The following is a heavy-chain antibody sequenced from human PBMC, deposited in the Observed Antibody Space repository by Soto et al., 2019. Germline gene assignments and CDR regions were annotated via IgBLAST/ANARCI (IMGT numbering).Heavy chain of an antibody. J-gene: IGHJ2*01. CDR1: GGSLSRYY. V-gene: IGHV4-59*01. CDR2: IYYSGST. D-gene: IGHD2-21*02. Sequence: SETLSLTCTGSGGSLSRYYWSWIRQPPGKGLEWIGYIYYSGSTNYNPSLKSRVTISVDTSKNQFSLKLSSVTAADTAVYYCAGVETAIPYWSSAIRVPGIMVTVSS. CDR3: AGVETAIPYWSSAI.